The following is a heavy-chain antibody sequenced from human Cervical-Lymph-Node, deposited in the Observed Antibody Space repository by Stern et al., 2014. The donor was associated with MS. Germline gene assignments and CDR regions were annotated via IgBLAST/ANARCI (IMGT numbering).Heavy chain of an antibody. CDR1: GYNFGDYW. CDR2: ILPANSDI. V-gene: IGHV5-51*01. Sequence: EVQLVESGAEVKKPGESLKISCKGSGYNFGDYWIGWVRQKPGKGLEWMGTILPANSDIRYGPSFEGQVTISADESISTAFLQSSSLKASDTGIYYCARHQPAATFAMDVWGQGTTVIVSS. CDR3: ARHQPAATFAMDV. D-gene: IGHD2-2*01. J-gene: IGHJ6*02.